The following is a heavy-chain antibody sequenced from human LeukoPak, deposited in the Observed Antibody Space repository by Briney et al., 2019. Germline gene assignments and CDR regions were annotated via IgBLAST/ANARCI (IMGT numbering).Heavy chain of an antibody. CDR3: ARPRGYNYGVDY. CDR2: IYPSDSDT. V-gene: IGHV5-51*01. J-gene: IGHJ4*02. D-gene: IGHD5-18*01. Sequence: GESLKISCKSSGYSFTSYWIAWVRQMPGKGLEWMGIIYPSDSDTRYSPSFQGQVTISADKSISTAYLQWTSLRASDTAMYYCARPRGYNYGVDYWGQGTLVTVSS. CDR1: GYSFTSYW.